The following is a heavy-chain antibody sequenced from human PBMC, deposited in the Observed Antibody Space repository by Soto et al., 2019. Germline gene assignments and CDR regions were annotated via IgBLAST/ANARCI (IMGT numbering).Heavy chain of an antibody. CDR1: GGSISSYY. D-gene: IGHD3-10*01. Sequence: SETLSLTCTVSGGSISSYYWSWIRQPPGKGLEWIGYIYYSGSTNYNPSLKSRVTISVDTSKNQFSLKLSSVTAADTAVYYCARKYYYGSGSYWIWFDPWGQGTLVTVSS. V-gene: IGHV4-59*08. CDR2: IYYSGST. CDR3: ARKYYYGSGSYWIWFDP. J-gene: IGHJ5*02.